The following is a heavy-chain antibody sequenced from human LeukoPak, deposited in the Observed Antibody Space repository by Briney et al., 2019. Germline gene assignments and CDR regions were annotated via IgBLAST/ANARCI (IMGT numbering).Heavy chain of an antibody. CDR3: ARRYCSGGSCFRRKHYFDY. CDR1: GYTFTSYD. CDR2: MNPNSGNT. D-gene: IGHD2-15*01. Sequence: ASVKDSCKASGYTFTSYDINWVRQATGQGLEWMGWMNPNSGNTGYAQKFQGRVTMTRNTSISTAYMELSSLRSEDTAVYYCARRYCSGGSCFRRKHYFDYWGQGTLVTVSS. V-gene: IGHV1-8*01. J-gene: IGHJ4*02.